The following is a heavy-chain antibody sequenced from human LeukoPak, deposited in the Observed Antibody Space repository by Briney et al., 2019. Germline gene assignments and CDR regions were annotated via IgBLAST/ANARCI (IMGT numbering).Heavy chain of an antibody. Sequence: SETLSLTCAVYGGSFSGYYWSWIRQPPGKGLEWIGEINHSGSTNYNPSLKSQVTISVDTSKNQFSLKLSSVTAADTAVYYCARRWEALYYYYGMDVWGQGTTVTASS. CDR1: GGSFSGYY. D-gene: IGHD1-26*01. V-gene: IGHV4-34*01. CDR3: ARRWEALYYYYGMDV. CDR2: INHSGST. J-gene: IGHJ6*02.